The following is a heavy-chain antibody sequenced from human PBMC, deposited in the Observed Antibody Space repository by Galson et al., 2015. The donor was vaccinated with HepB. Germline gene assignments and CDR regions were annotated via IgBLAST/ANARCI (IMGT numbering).Heavy chain of an antibody. Sequence: SLRLSCAASGFTFSSYAMSWVRQAPGKGLEWVPAISGSGGTTYYADSVKGRFTISRDNSKNTLYLQMTTLRAEDTAVYYCAKDSIAAAGRRTAITYYYGMDVWGQGTTVTVSS. CDR3: AKDSIAAAGRRTAITYYYGMDV. J-gene: IGHJ6*02. CDR1: GFTFSSYA. CDR2: ISGSGGTT. D-gene: IGHD6-13*01. V-gene: IGHV3-23*01.